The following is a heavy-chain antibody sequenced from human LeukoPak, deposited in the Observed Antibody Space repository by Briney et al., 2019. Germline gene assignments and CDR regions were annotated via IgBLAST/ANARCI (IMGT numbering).Heavy chain of an antibody. V-gene: IGHV3-20*04. CDR2: INWNGGST. CDR1: GFTFDDYG. D-gene: IGHD3-3*01. CDR3: ARDQSGVIIVTSQYYFDY. J-gene: IGHJ4*02. Sequence: AGGSLRLSCAASGFTFDDYGMSWVRQAPGKGLEWVSGINWNGGSTGYADSVKGRFTISRDNAKNSLYLQMNSLRAEDTALYYCARDQSGVIIVTSQYYFDYWGQGTLVTVSS.